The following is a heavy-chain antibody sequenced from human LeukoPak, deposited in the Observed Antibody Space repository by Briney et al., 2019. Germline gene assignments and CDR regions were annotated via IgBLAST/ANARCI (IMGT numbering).Heavy chain of an antibody. J-gene: IGHJ4*02. CDR3: ARITYGDYGH. Sequence: ASVKVSCKASGYTFTSYDINWVRQATGQGLEWMGWMNPSSGNTGYAQKFQGRVTTTRNTSISTAYMELSSLRSEDTAVYYCARITYGDYGHWGQGTLVTVSS. D-gene: IGHD4-17*01. CDR1: GYTFTSYD. CDR2: MNPSSGNT. V-gene: IGHV1-8*01.